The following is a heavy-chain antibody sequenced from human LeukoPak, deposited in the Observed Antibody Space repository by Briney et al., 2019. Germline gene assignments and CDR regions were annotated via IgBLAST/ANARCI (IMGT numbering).Heavy chain of an antibody. CDR3: ARALEFFDLNWFDP. D-gene: IGHD3-9*01. Sequence: ASVKVSCKASGYTFTSYGISWVRQAPGQGLEWMGWISAYNGNTNYAQKLQGRVTMTTDTSTSTAYMELRSLRSDDTAVYYCARALEFFDLNWFDPWGQGTLVTVSS. CDR2: ISAYNGNT. CDR1: GYTFTSYG. V-gene: IGHV1-18*01. J-gene: IGHJ5*02.